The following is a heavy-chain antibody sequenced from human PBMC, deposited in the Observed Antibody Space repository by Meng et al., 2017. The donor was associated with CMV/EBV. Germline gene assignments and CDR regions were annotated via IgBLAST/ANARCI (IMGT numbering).Heavy chain of an antibody. J-gene: IGHJ4*02. Sequence: GSLRLSCAAPEFIFNYYGMHWLRQAPGKGLEWLSFIDIDGTQRHNADIVWGRFIVSKDKSKNTVFLEMNSLRVGDTAVYYCVGHQGGPRDGVRLVWGQGTQVTVSS. CDR2: IDIDGTQR. D-gene: IGHD3-10*01. CDR3: VGHQGGPRDGVRLV. V-gene: IGHV3-30*02. CDR1: EFIFNYYG.